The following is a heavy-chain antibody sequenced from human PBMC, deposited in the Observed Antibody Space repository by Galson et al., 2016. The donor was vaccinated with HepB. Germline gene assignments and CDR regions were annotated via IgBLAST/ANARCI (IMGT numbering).Heavy chain of an antibody. CDR3: ANLAQWEEYDAFDI. D-gene: IGHD1-26*01. CDR2: ISGSGGST. Sequence: SLRLSCAASGFTFSSYAMSWVRQAPGKGLEWVAAISGSGGSTYDDDSVKGRFTISRDNSKNTLYLQMNSLRAGDTAVYYCANLAQWEEYDAFDIWGQGTMVTVSS. CDR1: GFTFSSYA. V-gene: IGHV3-23*01. J-gene: IGHJ3*02.